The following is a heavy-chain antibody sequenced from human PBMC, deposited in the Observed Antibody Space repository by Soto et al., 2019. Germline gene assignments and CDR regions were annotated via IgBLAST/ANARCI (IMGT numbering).Heavy chain of an antibody. J-gene: IGHJ1*01. CDR2: IWYDGSNK. CDR3: ARDLLGYCSGGSCSYFQH. D-gene: IGHD2-15*01. CDR1: GFTFSSYG. V-gene: IGHV3-33*01. Sequence: SLRLSCAASGFTFSSYGMHWVRQAPGKGLEWVAVIWYDGSNKYYADSVKGRFTISRDNSKNILYLQMNSLRAEDTAVYYCARDLLGYCSGGSCSYFQHWGQGTLVTVSS.